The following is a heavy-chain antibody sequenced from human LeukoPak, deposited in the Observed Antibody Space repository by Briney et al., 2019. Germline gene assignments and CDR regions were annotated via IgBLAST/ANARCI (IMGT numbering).Heavy chain of an antibody. CDR3: ANDFWSGYYSDPFDI. CDR2: IKSDGSST. Sequence: GGSLRLSCAASGFTFSSYWMHWVRQGPGKGLVWVSRIKSDGSSTNYADSVKGRFTISRDNAKNTLYLQMNSLRAEDTAVYFCANDFWSGYYSDPFDIWGQGTMVTVSS. D-gene: IGHD3-3*01. J-gene: IGHJ3*02. V-gene: IGHV3-74*01. CDR1: GFTFSSYW.